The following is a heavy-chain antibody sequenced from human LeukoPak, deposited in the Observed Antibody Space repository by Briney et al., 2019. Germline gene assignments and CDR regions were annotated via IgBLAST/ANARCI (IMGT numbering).Heavy chain of an antibody. CDR3: ARETGDVLLGAFDI. CDR2: IGTVGDT. V-gene: IGHV3-13*04. J-gene: IGHJ3*02. CDR1: GFTFSGYD. D-gene: IGHD3-10*01. Sequence: GGSLRLSCAASGFTFSGYDLHWVRQATGRGLEWVSAIGTVGDTHYLDSVKGRFTISRENAKNPLYLQMNSLRAGDTAVYYCARETGDVLLGAFDIWGQGTMVTVSS.